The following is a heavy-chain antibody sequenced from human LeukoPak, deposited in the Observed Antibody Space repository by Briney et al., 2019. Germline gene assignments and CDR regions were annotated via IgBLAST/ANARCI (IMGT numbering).Heavy chain of an antibody. CDR3: ARDHSWQFDY. V-gene: IGHV3-23*01. D-gene: IGHD6-13*01. J-gene: IGHJ4*02. CDR2: ISGSGGST. Sequence: GGSLRLSCAASGFTFSSYAMSWVRQAPGKGLEWVSAISGSGGSTYYADSVKGRFTISRDNAKNSLYLQMNSLRAEDTAVYYCARDHSWQFDYWGQGTLVTVSS. CDR1: GFTFSSYA.